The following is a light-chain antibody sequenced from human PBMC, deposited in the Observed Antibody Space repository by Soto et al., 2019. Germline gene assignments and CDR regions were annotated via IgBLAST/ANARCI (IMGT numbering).Light chain of an antibody. CDR3: VQFSHFPRT. Sequence: VLTQTPLSSPVSLGQPASISCRSSQSLVYGDGNTYLSWLQQRPGQPPRLLIYQVSNRFSGVADRFSGSWAGTDFTLKISRVEADDVGGYYCVQFSHFPRTCGQGTKVEIK. CDR2: QVS. J-gene: IGKJ1*01. CDR1: QSLVYGDGNTY. V-gene: IGKV2-24*01.